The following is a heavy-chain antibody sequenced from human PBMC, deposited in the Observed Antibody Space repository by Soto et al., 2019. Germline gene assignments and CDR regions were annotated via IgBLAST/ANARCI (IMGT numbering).Heavy chain of an antibody. J-gene: IGHJ4*02. CDR3: ARGTADQDY. CDR1: GYTFTAYY. D-gene: IGHD2-21*02. Sequence: QVQLVQSGAEVKKPGASVKVSCKASGYTFTAYYIHWVRQAPGKRLEWMGWINPNNGCTNLAQKFQGRGTMTKDTSINTAYLEPSSLRSDDRAVYFCARGTADQDYWGQGTLVTVSS. V-gene: IGHV1-2*02. CDR2: INPNNGCT.